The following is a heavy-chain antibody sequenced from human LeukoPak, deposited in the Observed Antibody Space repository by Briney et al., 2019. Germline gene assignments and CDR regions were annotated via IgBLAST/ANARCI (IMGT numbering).Heavy chain of an antibody. V-gene: IGHV4-39*01. CDR2: IYYSGST. CDR1: GGSISSSSYY. CDR3: ARHGVGFDP. Sequence: SETLSLTCTVSGGSISSSSYYWGWIRQPRGKGLEWIGSIYYSGSTYYNPSLKSRVTISVDTSKNQFSLKLSSVTAADTAVYYCARHGVGFDPWGKGTLVTVSS. J-gene: IGHJ5*02. D-gene: IGHD2-8*01.